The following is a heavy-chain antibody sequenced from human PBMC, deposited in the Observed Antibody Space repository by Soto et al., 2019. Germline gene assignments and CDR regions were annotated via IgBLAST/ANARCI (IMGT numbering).Heavy chain of an antibody. Sequence: QVQLQESGPGLVKPSQTLSLTCTVSGGSISSGGYYWSWIRQHPGKGLEWIGYIYYSGSTYYNPSLKGRVTISVDTSKNQFSLKLSSVTAADTAVYYCARDYGDYESGYYYGMDVWGQGTTVTVSS. CDR2: IYYSGST. J-gene: IGHJ6*02. D-gene: IGHD4-17*01. CDR1: GGSISSGGYY. CDR3: ARDYGDYESGYYYGMDV. V-gene: IGHV4-31*03.